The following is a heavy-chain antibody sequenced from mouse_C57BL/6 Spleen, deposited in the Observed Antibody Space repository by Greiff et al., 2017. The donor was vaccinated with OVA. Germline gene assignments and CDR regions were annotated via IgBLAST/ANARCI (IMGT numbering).Heavy chain of an antibody. CDR3: ARDPYSNFYYFDY. CDR1: GFTFSSYA. D-gene: IGHD2-5*01. Sequence: EVQGVESGGGLVKPGGSLKLSCAASGFTFSSYAMSWVRQTPEKRLEWVATISDGGSYTYYPDNVKGRFTISRDNAKNNMYLQMSHLKSEDTAMYYCARDPYSNFYYFDYWGQGTTLTVSA. CDR2: ISDGGSYT. V-gene: IGHV5-4*01. J-gene: IGHJ2*01.